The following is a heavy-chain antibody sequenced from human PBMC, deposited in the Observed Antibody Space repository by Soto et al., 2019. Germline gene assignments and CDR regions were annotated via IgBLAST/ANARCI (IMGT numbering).Heavy chain of an antibody. V-gene: IGHV1-69*13. CDR3: ARGLPGAPDYGSGSPIDY. CDR2: IIPIFGTA. CDR1: GGTFSSYA. J-gene: IGHJ4*02. Sequence: SVKVSCKASGGTFSSYAISWVRQAPGQGLEWMGGIIPIFGTANYAQKLQGRVTITADESTSTAYMELSSVTAADTAVYYCARGLPGAPDYGSGSPIDYWGQGTLVTVSS. D-gene: IGHD3-10*01.